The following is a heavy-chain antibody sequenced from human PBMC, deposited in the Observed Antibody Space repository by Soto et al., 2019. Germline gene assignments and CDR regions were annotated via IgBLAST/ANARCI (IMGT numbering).Heavy chain of an antibody. D-gene: IGHD5-12*01. CDR1: GGSISSYY. CDR2: IYYSGST. Sequence: QVQLQESGPGLVKPSETLSLTCTVSGGSISSYYWSWIRQPPGKGLEWIGYIYYSGSTNYNPSLKSRVTISVDTSKNQFSLKLSSVTAADTAVYYCARFSPDGYNYYFDYWGQGTLVTVSS. V-gene: IGHV4-59*01. J-gene: IGHJ4*02. CDR3: ARFSPDGYNYYFDY.